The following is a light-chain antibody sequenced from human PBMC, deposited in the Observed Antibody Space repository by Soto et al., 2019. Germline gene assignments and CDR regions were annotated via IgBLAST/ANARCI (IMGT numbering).Light chain of an antibody. Sequence: QSVLTQPASVSGSPGQSITISCTGTSSDVGSDNLVSRYQQHPGKAPKFIIYEVSQRPAGVSYRFSGSKSGDTAYLTISGLQAEDEDDYYCCSYAGSITYVFGPGTKVPVL. CDR3: CSYAGSITYV. J-gene: IGLJ1*01. CDR1: SSDVGSDNL. CDR2: EVS. V-gene: IGLV2-23*02.